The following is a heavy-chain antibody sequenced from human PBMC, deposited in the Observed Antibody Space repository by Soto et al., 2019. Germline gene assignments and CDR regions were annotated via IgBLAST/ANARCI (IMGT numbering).Heavy chain of an antibody. CDR3: ARITFDGTYYANRDV. J-gene: IGHJ6*02. D-gene: IGHD1-26*01. CDR2: INPTDGST. CDR1: GYIFTAYC. V-gene: IGHV1-46*03. Sequence: GASVKVSCKASGYIFTAYCMHCVRQAPGQGLEWMGVINPTDGSTTYAQKFQGRVTMTRDTSTSTVYMELSSLRSEDTAVYYCARITFDGTYYANRDVWGQGTTVTVSS.